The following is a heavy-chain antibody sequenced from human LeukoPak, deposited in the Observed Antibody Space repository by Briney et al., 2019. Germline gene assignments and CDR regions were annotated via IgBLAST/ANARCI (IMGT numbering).Heavy chain of an antibody. V-gene: IGHV3-53*01. Sequence: GGSLRLSCAASGFTFSRYWMHWVRQAPGKGLEWVSVIYSGGSTYYADSVKGRFTISRDNSKNTVYIQMNSLRAEDTAVYYCARTRYYYYGMDVWGQGTTVTVSS. CDR2: IYSGGST. CDR3: ARTRYYYYGMDV. CDR1: GFTFSRYW. J-gene: IGHJ6*02.